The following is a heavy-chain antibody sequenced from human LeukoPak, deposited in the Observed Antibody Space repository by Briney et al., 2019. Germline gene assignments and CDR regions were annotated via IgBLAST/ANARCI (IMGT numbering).Heavy chain of an antibody. Sequence: GGSLRLSCAASGFTFSSYWMSWVRQAPGKGLEWVANIKQDGSEKYYVDSVKGRFTTSRDNAKNSLYLQMNSLRAEDTAVYYCARDGSSSWSYYYYYYMDVWGKGTTVTISS. CDR1: GFTFSSYW. J-gene: IGHJ6*03. V-gene: IGHV3-7*01. CDR2: IKQDGSEK. CDR3: ARDGSSSWSYYYYYYMDV. D-gene: IGHD6-13*01.